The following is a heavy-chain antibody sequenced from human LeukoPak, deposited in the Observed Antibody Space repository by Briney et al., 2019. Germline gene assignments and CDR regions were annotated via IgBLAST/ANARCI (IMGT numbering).Heavy chain of an antibody. V-gene: IGHV1-69*01. Sequence: ASVKVSCKASGGTFSSYAISWVRQAPGQGIEWMGGIIPIFGTANYAQKFQGRVTITADESTSTAYMELSSLRSEDTAVYYCAREGDCSGGSCPYWYFDLWGRGTLVTVSS. CDR1: GGTFSSYA. CDR2: IIPIFGTA. J-gene: IGHJ2*01. CDR3: AREGDCSGGSCPYWYFDL. D-gene: IGHD2-15*01.